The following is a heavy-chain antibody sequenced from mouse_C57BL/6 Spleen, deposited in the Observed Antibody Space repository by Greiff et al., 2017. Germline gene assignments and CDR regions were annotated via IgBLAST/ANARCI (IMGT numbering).Heavy chain of an antibody. J-gene: IGHJ4*01. CDR2: IDPSDSYT. CDR3: ARWLLRDYAMDY. V-gene: IGHV1-50*01. CDR1: GYTFTSYW. Sequence: KQSCKASGYTFTSYWMQWVKQRPGQGLEWIGEIDPSDSYTNYNQKFKGKATLTVDTSSSTAYMQLSSLTSEDSAVYYCARWLLRDYAMDYWGQGTSVTVSS. D-gene: IGHD2-3*01.